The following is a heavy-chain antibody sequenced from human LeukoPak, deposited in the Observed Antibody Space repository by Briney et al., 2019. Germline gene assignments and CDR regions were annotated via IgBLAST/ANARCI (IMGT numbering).Heavy chain of an antibody. V-gene: IGHV3-66*02. CDR3: ARDKLGSGYSSDFDC. D-gene: IGHD6-19*01. Sequence: PGGSLRLSCAASGFTFSSYEMNWVRQAPGKGLEWVSAIYTGGTTYYADSVKGRFTISRDNSKNTLYLQLNSLRAEDTAVYYCARDKLGSGYSSDFDCWGQGTLVTVSS. J-gene: IGHJ4*02. CDR1: GFTFSSYE. CDR2: IYTGGTT.